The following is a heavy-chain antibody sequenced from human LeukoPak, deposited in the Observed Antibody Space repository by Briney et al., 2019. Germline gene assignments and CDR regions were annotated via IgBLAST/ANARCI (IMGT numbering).Heavy chain of an antibody. CDR1: GFTFSSYA. V-gene: IGHV3-23*01. CDR3: AKDSPTYYDILTGFVYFDY. CDR2: ISGSGGST. Sequence: PGGSLRLSCAASGFTFSSYAMSWVRQAPGKGLEWVSAISGSGGSTYYADSVKGRFTISRDNSKNTLYLQMNSLRAEDTAVYYCAKDSPTYYDILTGFVYFDYWGQGTLVTVSS. D-gene: IGHD3-9*01. J-gene: IGHJ4*02.